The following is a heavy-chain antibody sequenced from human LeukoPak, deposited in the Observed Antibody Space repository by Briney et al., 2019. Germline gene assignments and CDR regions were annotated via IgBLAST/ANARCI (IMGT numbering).Heavy chain of an antibody. CDR2: IYYSGST. V-gene: IGHV4-59*08. Sequence: SETLSLTCTVSGGSISSYYWSWIRQPPGKGLEWIGYIYYSGSTNYNPSLTSRVTISVDTSKNQFSLKLNSVTAADTAVYYCARVSVITQYNGSPDYFASWGQGTLLTVSS. CDR3: ARVSVITQYNGSPDYFAS. CDR1: GGSISSYY. D-gene: IGHD1-26*01. J-gene: IGHJ4*02.